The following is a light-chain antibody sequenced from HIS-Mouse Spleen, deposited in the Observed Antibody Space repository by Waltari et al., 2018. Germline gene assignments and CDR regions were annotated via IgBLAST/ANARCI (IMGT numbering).Light chain of an antibody. J-gene: IGLJ2*01. V-gene: IGLV3-10*01. CDR2: EDS. CDR3: YSTDSSGNHRV. Sequence: SYELTQPPSVSVSPGQTARITCPGHALPKKYAYWYQQKSGQAPVLVIYEDSKRPSGIPERFSGSSSGKMATLTISGAQVEDEADYYCYSTDSSGNHRVLGGGTKLTVL. CDR1: ALPKKY.